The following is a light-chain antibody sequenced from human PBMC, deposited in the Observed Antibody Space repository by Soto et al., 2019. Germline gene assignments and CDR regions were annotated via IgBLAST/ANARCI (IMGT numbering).Light chain of an antibody. J-gene: IGKJ5*01. CDR1: QSVSSTY. Sequence: LKQSPGTLCLKTGERATLSCRASQSVSSTYLAWYQQKPGQAPRLLIYGASNRATGIPARFSGSGSGTDFTLTISSLEPEDFAVYYCQQRSNWPRITFGQRTRLAI. CDR2: GAS. CDR3: QQRSNWPRIT. V-gene: IGKV3-11*01.